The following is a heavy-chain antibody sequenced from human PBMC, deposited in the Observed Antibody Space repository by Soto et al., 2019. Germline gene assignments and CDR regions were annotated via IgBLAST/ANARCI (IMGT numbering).Heavy chain of an antibody. CDR2: IYYSGST. D-gene: IGHD3-9*01. Sequence: QVQLQESGPGLVKPSQTLSLTCTVSGGSISSGGYYWSWIRQHPGKGLEWIGYIYYSGSTYYNPSLKSRVTISVDTSKNQFSLKLSSVTAADTAVYYWARDLWATTGYGVYYYGMDVWGQGTTVTVSS. V-gene: IGHV4-31*03. CDR1: GGSISSGGYY. CDR3: ARDLWATTGYGVYYYGMDV. J-gene: IGHJ6*02.